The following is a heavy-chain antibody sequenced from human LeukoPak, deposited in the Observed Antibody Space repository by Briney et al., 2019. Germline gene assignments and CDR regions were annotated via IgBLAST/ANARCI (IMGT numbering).Heavy chain of an antibody. CDR1: GVSVSSGGYY. V-gene: IGHV4-31*03. J-gene: IGHJ4*02. CDR3: AGGKYDILTGYFRFDH. Sequence: KTSQTLSLTCTVSGVSVSSGGYYWSWIRQHPEEGLESIGHVYYSGSTYYNPSLKSRITILKDASKNQFTLKLNSVTPTDTAVYFCAGGKYDILTGYFRFDHWGQGTLVTVSS. CDR2: VYYSGST. D-gene: IGHD3-9*01.